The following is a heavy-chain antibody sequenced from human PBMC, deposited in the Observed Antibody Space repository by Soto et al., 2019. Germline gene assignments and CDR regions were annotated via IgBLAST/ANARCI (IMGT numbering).Heavy chain of an antibody. D-gene: IGHD6-13*01. CDR3: ARYRAAGKGYAFEI. J-gene: IGHJ3*02. V-gene: IGHV4-59*08. CDR2: IYYSGST. CDR1: GGSISSYY. Sequence: SETLSLTCTVSGGSISSYYWSWIRQPPGKGLEWIGYIYYSGSTNYSPSLKSRVTISVDTSKNQFSLKLSSVTAADTAVYYCARYRAAGKGYAFEIWGQGTMVTVSS.